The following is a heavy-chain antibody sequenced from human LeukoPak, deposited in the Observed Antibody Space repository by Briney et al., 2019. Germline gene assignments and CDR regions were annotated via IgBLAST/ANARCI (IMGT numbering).Heavy chain of an antibody. D-gene: IGHD3-22*01. J-gene: IGHJ5*02. Sequence: SETLSLTCTVSGGSISSYYWSWIRQPPGKGLEWIGYIYYSGSTNYNPSLKSRVTISVDTSKNQFSLKLSSLRSEDTAVYYCAALGSGYPNWFDPWGQGTLVTVSS. CDR2: IYYSGST. CDR3: AALGSGYPNWFDP. V-gene: IGHV4-59*01. CDR1: GGSISSYY.